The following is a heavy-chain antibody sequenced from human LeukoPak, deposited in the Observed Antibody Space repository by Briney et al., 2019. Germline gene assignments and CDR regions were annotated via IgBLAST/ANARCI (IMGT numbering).Heavy chain of an antibody. CDR1: GFTFSSYW. V-gene: IGHV3-7*01. CDR3: ARGQFTGYSGYPDY. D-gene: IGHD5-12*01. Sequence: GGSLRLSCAASGFTFSSYWMSWVRQAPGKGLEWVANIKQDGSERYYVDSVKGRFTISRDNAKNSLYLQMNSLRAEDTAVYYCARGQFTGYSGYPDYWGQGTLVTVSS. J-gene: IGHJ4*02. CDR2: IKQDGSER.